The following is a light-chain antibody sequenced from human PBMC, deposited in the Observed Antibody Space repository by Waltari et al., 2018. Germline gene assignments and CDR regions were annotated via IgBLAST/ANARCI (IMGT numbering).Light chain of an antibody. CDR3: QHRSSWPLT. J-gene: IGKJ4*02. Sequence: EIVLTQSPATLSLSPGERAALSCRASQSVSSYLAWYQQKPGQAPRLLIYDAFNRATGIPARVSGSGSGTDFTLTITSLEPEDSAVYYGQHRSSWPLTFGGGTKVEI. CDR2: DAF. V-gene: IGKV3-11*01. CDR1: QSVSSY.